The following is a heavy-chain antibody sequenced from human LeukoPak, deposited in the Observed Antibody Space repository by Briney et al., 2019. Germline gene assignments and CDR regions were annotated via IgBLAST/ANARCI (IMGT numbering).Heavy chain of an antibody. V-gene: IGHV3-48*01. CDR3: ARDGRHIVVVIARDAFDI. D-gene: IGHD2-21*01. Sequence: PGGSLRLSCAASGFTFSSYSMNWVRQAPGKGLEWVSYISSSSSTIYYADSVKGRFTISRDNAKNSLYLQMNSLRAEDTAVYYCARDGRHIVVVIARDAFDIWGQGTMVTVSS. CDR1: GFTFSSYS. CDR2: ISSSSSTI. J-gene: IGHJ3*02.